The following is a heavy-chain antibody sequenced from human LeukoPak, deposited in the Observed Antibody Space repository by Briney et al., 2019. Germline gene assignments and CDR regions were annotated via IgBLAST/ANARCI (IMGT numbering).Heavy chain of an antibody. CDR3: AREFYGGQPTY. V-gene: IGHV4-4*07. D-gene: IGHD4-23*01. J-gene: IGHJ4*02. CDR1: GGSIKDSD. Sequence: EXLSLTXTVSGGSIKDSDWSWIRQPAGKGLEWIGRIYTSGRTNYNPSLKSRVTMSLDTSKNQFSLKLTSVTAADTAVYYCAREFYGGQPTYWGQGTLVTVSS. CDR2: IYTSGRT.